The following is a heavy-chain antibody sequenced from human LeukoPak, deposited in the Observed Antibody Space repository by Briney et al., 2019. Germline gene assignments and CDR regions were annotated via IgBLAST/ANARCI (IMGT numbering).Heavy chain of an antibody. CDR3: AKDLVWFREPGDY. CDR1: GLTFSSYA. CDR2: ISGSGGST. Sequence: AGGSLRLSCAASGLTFSSYAMSWVRQAPGKGLEWVSAISGSGGSTYYADSVKGRFTISRDNSKNTLYLQMNSLRAEDTAVYYCAKDLVWFREPGDYWGQGTLVTVSS. J-gene: IGHJ4*02. V-gene: IGHV3-23*01. D-gene: IGHD3-10*01.